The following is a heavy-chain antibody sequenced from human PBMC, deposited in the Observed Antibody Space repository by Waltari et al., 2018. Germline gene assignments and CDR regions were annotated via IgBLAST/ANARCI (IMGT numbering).Heavy chain of an antibody. D-gene: IGHD2-15*01. CDR1: GFTFSHHY. V-gene: IGHV3-72*01. Sequence: EVQLVESGGDLVQSGGSLRLSCAASGFTFSHHYMAWVRQAPGKGLEWVGRIRNKAHSYTTEYAASVKGRFTISRDDSKKSLYLQMNSLKTEDTAVYYCARVGYCSGGTCAGLDCWGQGILVTVSS. J-gene: IGHJ4*02. CDR2: IRNKAHSYTT. CDR3: ARVGYCSGGTCAGLDC.